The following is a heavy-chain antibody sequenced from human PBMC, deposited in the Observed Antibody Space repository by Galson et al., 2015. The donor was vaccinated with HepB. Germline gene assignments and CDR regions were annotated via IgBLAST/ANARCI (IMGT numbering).Heavy chain of an antibody. D-gene: IGHD2-15*01. CDR1: GYTFTSYD. J-gene: IGHJ6*03. CDR2: MNPNSGNT. V-gene: IGHV1-8*01. CDR3: ARVRREQLPILVVPLFSYYMDV. Sequence: SVKVSCKASGYTFTSYDINWVRQATGQGLEWMGWMNPNSGNTGYAQKFQGRVTMTRNTSISTAYMELSSLRSEDTAVYYCARVRREQLPILVVPLFSYYMDVWGKGTTVTVSS.